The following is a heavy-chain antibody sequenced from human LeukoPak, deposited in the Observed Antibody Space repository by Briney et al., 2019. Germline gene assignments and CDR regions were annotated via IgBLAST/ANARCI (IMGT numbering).Heavy chain of an antibody. V-gene: IGHV3-64D*06. CDR3: VKDLIGGSYVSDD. CDR2: ISSNGGST. CDR1: GFSFSNYA. J-gene: IGHJ4*02. Sequence: GGSLRLSCSASGFSFSNYAMHWVRQAPGKGLEYVSAISSNGGSTYYADSVKGRFTISRDNSKNTLYLQMSSLRAEDTAVYYLVKDLIGGSYVSDDWGQGTLVTVSS. D-gene: IGHD1-26*01.